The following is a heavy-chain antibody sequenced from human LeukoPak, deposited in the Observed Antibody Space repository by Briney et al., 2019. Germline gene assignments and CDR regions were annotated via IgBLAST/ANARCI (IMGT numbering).Heavy chain of an antibody. V-gene: IGHV3-15*01. CDR2: IKSKTDRGTT. CDR3: AREGALAGILDF. CDR1: GFTFSDAL. J-gene: IGHJ4*02. Sequence: PGGSLRLSCAASGFTFSDALMSWVRQAPGKGLEWVGRIKSKTDRGTTDYAARVKGRFTISRDDSKNTLYLQMNSLKTEDTAVYYCAREGALAGILDFWGQGTLVTVSS. D-gene: IGHD6-19*01.